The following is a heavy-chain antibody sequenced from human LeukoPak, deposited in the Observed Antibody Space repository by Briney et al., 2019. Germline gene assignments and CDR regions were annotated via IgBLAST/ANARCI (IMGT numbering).Heavy chain of an antibody. CDR3: ARDLIGSRSYDFWSGYLGPDV. Sequence: PGGSLRLSCAASGFTFSSYAMHWVRQAPGKGLEYVSAISSNGGSTYYANSVKGRFTISRDNSKNTLYLQMGSLRAEDMAVYYCARDLIGSRSYDFWSGYLGPDVWGKGTTVTVSS. CDR1: GFTFSSYA. V-gene: IGHV3-64*01. J-gene: IGHJ6*04. D-gene: IGHD3-3*01. CDR2: ISSNGGST.